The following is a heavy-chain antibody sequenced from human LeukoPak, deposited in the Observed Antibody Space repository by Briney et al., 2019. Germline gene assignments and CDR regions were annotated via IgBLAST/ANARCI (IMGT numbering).Heavy chain of an antibody. D-gene: IGHD7-27*01. CDR3: ARTLGLYFDY. CDR2: IYTSGST. CDR1: GGSISSYY. V-gene: IGHV4-4*09. Sequence: SETLSLTCTVSGGSISSYYWSWIRQPPGKGLEWIGYIYTSGSTNYNPSLKSQVTISVDTSKNQFSLKLSSVTAADTAVYYCARTLGLYFDYWGQGTLVTVSS. J-gene: IGHJ4*02.